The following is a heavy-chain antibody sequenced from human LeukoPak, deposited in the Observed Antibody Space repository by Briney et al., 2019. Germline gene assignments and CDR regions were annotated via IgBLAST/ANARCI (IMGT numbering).Heavy chain of an antibody. CDR2: IYSSGT. V-gene: IGHV4-38-2*02. CDR1: VYSISSGYY. Sequence: PSETLSLTCTVSVYSISSGYYWGWIRQPPGKGLEWIGSIYSSGTYYNPSLKSRVIISVDTSKNQFSLKLSSVTAADTAVYYCARDPRYCSSTSCYNYWGQGTLVTVSS. CDR3: ARDPRYCSSTSCYNY. J-gene: IGHJ4*02. D-gene: IGHD2-2*02.